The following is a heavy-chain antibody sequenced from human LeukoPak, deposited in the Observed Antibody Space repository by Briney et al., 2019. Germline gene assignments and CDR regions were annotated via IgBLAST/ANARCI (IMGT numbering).Heavy chain of an antibody. CDR2: ISSSSSTI. V-gene: IGHV3-48*01. CDR1: GFTFSSYS. CDR3: ARDRLGLRLDAFDI. Sequence: GGSLRLSCAASGFTFSSYSMNWVRQAPGKGLEWVSYISSSSSTIYYADSVKGRFPISRDNAKNSLYLQMNSLRAEDTAVYYCARDRLGLRLDAFDIWGQGTMVTVSS. D-gene: IGHD5-12*01. J-gene: IGHJ3*02.